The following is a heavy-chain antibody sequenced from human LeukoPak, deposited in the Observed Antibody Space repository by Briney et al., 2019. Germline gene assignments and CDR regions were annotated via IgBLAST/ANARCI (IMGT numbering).Heavy chain of an antibody. Sequence: SETLSLTCTVSGGSISSSSYYWGWIRQPPGKGLEWIGSIYYSGSTYYNPSLKSRVTISVDTSKNQFSLKLSSVTAADTAVYYCAREGSSWLANNWFDPWGQGTLVTVSS. J-gene: IGHJ5*02. CDR3: AREGSSWLANNWFDP. V-gene: IGHV4-39*07. CDR2: IYYSGST. D-gene: IGHD3-10*01. CDR1: GGSISSSSYY.